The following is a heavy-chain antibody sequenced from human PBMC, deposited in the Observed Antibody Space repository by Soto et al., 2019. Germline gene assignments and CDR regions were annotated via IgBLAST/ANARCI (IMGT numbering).Heavy chain of an antibody. CDR2: IHHSGTT. D-gene: IGHD3-10*01. J-gene: IGHJ4*02. V-gene: IGHV4-38-2*01. CDR1: GYSIISSDYY. Sequence: SETLSLTCEVSGYSIISSDYYWGWIRQSPGRGLEWIGSIHHSGTTYYNPSLKSRVTISRDTSKNQFSLRLTSVTAADTAVYYCAKKGYYPSGKINLFDFWGQGTLVTVSS. CDR3: AKKGYYPSGKINLFDF.